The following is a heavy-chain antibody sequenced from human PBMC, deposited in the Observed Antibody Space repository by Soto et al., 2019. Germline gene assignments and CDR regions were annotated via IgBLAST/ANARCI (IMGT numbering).Heavy chain of an antibody. CDR1: GYTFTSYD. CDR3: ARVTYGLPY. Sequence: QVQLVQSGAEVKKPGASVTVSCKASGYTFTSYDINWVRQATGQGLEWMGCMNPNSGNTAYAQKFQGRVTMTRNTSPSTAYMELSSLGAEDTAVYYCARVTYGLPYWGQGTLVTVSS. J-gene: IGHJ4*02. V-gene: IGHV1-8*01. D-gene: IGHD3-10*01. CDR2: MNPNSGNT.